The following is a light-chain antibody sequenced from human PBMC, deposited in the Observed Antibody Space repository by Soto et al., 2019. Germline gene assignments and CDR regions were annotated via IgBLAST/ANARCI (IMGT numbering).Light chain of an antibody. J-gene: IGKJ1*01. CDR2: GAS. CDR3: QQYNNWPRT. Sequence: IMIEKSPSAVSVAAGERATLSCRASQSVRSNLAWYPQKPGQAPRLLIYGASTRETGILDRFICSGAGTDCTRTISSLQSEDFAVYSCQQYNNWPRTFGQGTKVDIK. V-gene: IGKV3-15*01. CDR1: QSVRSN.